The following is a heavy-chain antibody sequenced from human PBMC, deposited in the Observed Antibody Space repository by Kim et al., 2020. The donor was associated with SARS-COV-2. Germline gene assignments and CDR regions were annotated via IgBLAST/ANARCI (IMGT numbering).Heavy chain of an antibody. CDR2: K. D-gene: IGHD3-16*01. CDR3: VRERMGSAFDM. V-gene: IGHV3-48*02. Sequence: KYYANTVKGRVTSSRDNAKNSLYLQMNSLRDEDTALYYCVRERMGSAFDMWGQGTMVTVSS. J-gene: IGHJ3*02.